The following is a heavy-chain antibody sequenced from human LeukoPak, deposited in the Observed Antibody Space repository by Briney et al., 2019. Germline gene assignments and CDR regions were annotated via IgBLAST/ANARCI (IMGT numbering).Heavy chain of an antibody. V-gene: IGHV3-23*01. CDR3: AKRIQSAMATGY. D-gene: IGHD5-18*01. CDR1: GFTFSNSA. J-gene: IGHJ4*02. Sequence: GGSLRLSCAASGFTFSNSALSWVRQAPGKGLEWVSDISGSGGRTYYADSVKGRFTISRDNSKNTLYLQMNSLRAEDTAVYYCAKRIQSAMATGYWGQGTLVTVSS. CDR2: ISGSGGRT.